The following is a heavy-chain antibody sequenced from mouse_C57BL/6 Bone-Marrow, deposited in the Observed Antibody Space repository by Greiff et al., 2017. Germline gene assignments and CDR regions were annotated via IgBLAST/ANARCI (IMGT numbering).Heavy chain of an antibody. Sequence: VQLQQSGAELVMPGASVKLSCKASGYTFTSYWMHWVKQRPGQGLEWIGEIDPSDSYTNYNQKFKGNSTLTVAKSSSTAYMQLSSLTSEDSAVYYCAVPGTGGYWGQVTTLTVS. V-gene: IGHV1-69*01. CDR3: AVPGTGGY. CDR2: IDPSDSYT. D-gene: IGHD4-1*01. J-gene: IGHJ2*01. CDR1: GYTFTSYW.